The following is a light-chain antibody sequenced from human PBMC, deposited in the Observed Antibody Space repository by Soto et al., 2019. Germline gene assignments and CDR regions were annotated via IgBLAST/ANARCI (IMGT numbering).Light chain of an antibody. V-gene: IGKV3-20*01. J-gene: IGKJ2*01. CDR1: QSVSSRN. CDR2: GAS. CDR3: LRYGDSPPAYT. Sequence: EIVLTQSPGTVSLSPGERATLSCRASQSVSSRNLAWYRQKPGQAPSLLIFGASNRATVIPDRFSGSGSGTYFTLTISRLEPEDCAVYYCLRYGDSPPAYTFGQGTKLEIK.